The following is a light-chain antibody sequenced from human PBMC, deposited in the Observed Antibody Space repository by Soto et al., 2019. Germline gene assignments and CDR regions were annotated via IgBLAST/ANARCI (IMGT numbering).Light chain of an antibody. V-gene: IGKV2-30*01. CDR3: MQGTHWPYP. Sequence: DVVMTQSPLSLPVTLGQPASISCRSSQSLVTSDGNTYLNWFQQRPGQSPRRLIYKVSNRDSGVPDRFSGSESGTDFTLKISRVEAEDVGVYYCMQGTHWPYPFGQGTKLEIK. J-gene: IGKJ2*01. CDR1: QSLVTSDGNTY. CDR2: KVS.